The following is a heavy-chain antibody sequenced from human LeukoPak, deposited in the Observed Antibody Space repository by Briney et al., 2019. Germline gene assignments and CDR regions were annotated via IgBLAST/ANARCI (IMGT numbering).Heavy chain of an antibody. CDR1: GVSFDGYA. J-gene: IGHJ4*02. Sequence: GGSLRVSCSASGVSFDGYAMSWVRQAPGKGLEWVGFIRSKAYGAKTTYAASVQGRFSISRDDSRSTVHLQMDSLRTEATAVYFCTRVNYYDSSSFYYGYSDYWGQGALVTVSS. V-gene: IGHV3-49*04. D-gene: IGHD3-22*01. CDR2: IRSKAYGAKT. CDR3: TRVNYYDSSSFYYGYSDY.